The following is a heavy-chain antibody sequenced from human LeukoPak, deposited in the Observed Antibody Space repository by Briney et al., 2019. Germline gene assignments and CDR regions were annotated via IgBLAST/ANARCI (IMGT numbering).Heavy chain of an antibody. CDR1: GFTFSSYG. Sequence: TGGSLRLSCAASGFTFSSYGMNWVRQAPGKGLEWLSYISSSSSSIYYADSVKGRFTISRDNAKNSLYLQMNSLRDEDTAVYYCARSTYYYDSSGYLYPSFFDYWGQGNLVTVSS. V-gene: IGHV3-48*02. CDR3: ARSTYYYDSSGYLYPSFFDY. J-gene: IGHJ4*02. D-gene: IGHD3-22*01. CDR2: ISSSSSSI.